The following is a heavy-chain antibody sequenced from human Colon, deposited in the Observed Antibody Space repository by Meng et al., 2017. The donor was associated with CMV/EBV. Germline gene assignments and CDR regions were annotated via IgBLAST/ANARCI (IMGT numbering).Heavy chain of an antibody. CDR3: ARARSTGPHKNFYYYGIDV. D-gene: IGHD1-14*01. CDR2: INPNIGVT. V-gene: IGHV1-2*02. Sequence: ASVKVSCKASGYSFISYGIGWVRQAPGQGLEWMGWINPNIGVTKYAQKFQDRVTMTRDTSVTTGYMELSGLSSDDTAVYFCARARSTGPHKNFYYYGIDVWGQGTPVTVSS. J-gene: IGHJ6*02. CDR1: GYSFISYG.